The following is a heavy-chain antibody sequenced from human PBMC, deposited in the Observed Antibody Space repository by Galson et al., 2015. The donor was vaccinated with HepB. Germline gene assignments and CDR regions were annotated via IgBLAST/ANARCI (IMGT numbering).Heavy chain of an antibody. CDR3: ARDTFDI. CDR1: GFTFSTYN. Sequence: SLRLSCAASGFTFSTYNMNWVRQAPGKGLEWVSYISSGSSYIHYADSMKGRFTISRDNVKNSLYLQLNSLRAEDTAVYYCARDTFDIWGQGTMVTVSS. V-gene: IGHV3-21*01. J-gene: IGHJ3*02. CDR2: ISSGSSYI.